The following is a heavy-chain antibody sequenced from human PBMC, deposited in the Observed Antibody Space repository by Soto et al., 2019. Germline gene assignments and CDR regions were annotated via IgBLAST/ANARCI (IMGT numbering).Heavy chain of an antibody. CDR3: ARMPIVGTTPYYFDS. CDR2: VYYSGST. D-gene: IGHD1-1*01. J-gene: IGHJ4*02. Sequence: SETLSLTCTVSGASITYISYYWGWVRQPPGKGLEWIAYVYYSGSTYYNPSLKSRVTISLDTSENLFSLSLTSVTAADTAVYYCARMPIVGTTPYYFDSWGPGTLVTVSS. V-gene: IGHV4-39*01. CDR1: GASITYISYY.